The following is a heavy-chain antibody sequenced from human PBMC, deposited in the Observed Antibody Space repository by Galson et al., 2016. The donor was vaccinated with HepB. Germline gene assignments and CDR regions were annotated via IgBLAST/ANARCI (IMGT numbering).Heavy chain of an antibody. D-gene: IGHD2/OR15-2a*01. Sequence: SVKVSCKASGYTFNNYDINWVRQATGQGLEWMGWMNPDSGNSGYAQIFQGRVILTMNASISTAYMELSTLRSEDTAVYYCARVPTYCQRTTKCNEREGVLDPWGQGTLVTVSS. CDR3: ARVPTYCQRTTKCNEREGVLDP. J-gene: IGHJ5*02. CDR2: MNPDSGNS. V-gene: IGHV1-8*01. CDR1: GYTFNNYD.